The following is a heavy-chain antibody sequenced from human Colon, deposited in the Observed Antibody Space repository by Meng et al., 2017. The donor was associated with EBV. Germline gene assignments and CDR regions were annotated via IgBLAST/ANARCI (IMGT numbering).Heavy chain of an antibody. D-gene: IGHD6-19*01. CDR2: IYYSGST. CDR1: GGSVSSGGYY. V-gene: IGHV4-31*03. Sequence: QVQLPESGPVLVKPSQTLSLTCTVSGGSVSSGGYYWTWIRQHPGKGLEWFGHIYYSGSTFYNPSLKRRVIISIDTSKNQFSLNLRSVTAADTAVYYCARVSSGWDYFDYWGQGTLVTVSS. CDR3: ARVSSGWDYFDY. J-gene: IGHJ4*02.